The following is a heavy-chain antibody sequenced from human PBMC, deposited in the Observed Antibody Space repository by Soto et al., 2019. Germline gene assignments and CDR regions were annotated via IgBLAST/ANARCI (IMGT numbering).Heavy chain of an antibody. CDR1: GGSISSGDYY. V-gene: IGHV4-30-4*01. J-gene: IGHJ4*02. CDR2: IYYSGST. Sequence: SETLSLTCTVSGGSISSGDYYWSWIRQPPGKGLEWVGYIYYSGSTYYNPSLKSRVTISVDTSKNQFSLKLSSVTAADTAVYYCASLSPDASYFDYWGQGTLVTVSS. CDR3: ASLSPDASYFDY.